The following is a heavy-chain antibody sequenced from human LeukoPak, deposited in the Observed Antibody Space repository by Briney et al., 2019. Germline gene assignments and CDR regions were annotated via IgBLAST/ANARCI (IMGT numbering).Heavy chain of an antibody. J-gene: IGHJ6*03. Sequence: GGSLRLSCAASGFTFSDYYMSWIRQAPGKGLEWVSYISFSGSPTQYADSVKGRFTVSRDNAKNSLYLQMNSLRDEDTAVYYCARVQGRGYCSSTSCPYYMDVWGKGTTVTVSS. V-gene: IGHV3-11*01. CDR3: ARVQGRGYCSSTSCPYYMDV. CDR2: ISFSGSPT. CDR1: GFTFSDYY. D-gene: IGHD2-2*01.